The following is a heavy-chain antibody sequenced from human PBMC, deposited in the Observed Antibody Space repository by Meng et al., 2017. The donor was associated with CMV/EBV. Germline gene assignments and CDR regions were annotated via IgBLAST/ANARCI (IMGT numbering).Heavy chain of an antibody. CDR3: ARAYDYGDYDSCYFDY. D-gene: IGHD4-17*01. CDR2: IYSGDST. Sequence: GESLKISCAASGFAVSGNYMSRVRQAPGKGLQWVSVIYSGDSTYYADSVKGRFTISRDNSKNTLYLQMNSLRAEDTAVYYCARAYDYGDYDSCYFDYWGQGTLVTVSS. CDR1: GFAVSGNY. J-gene: IGHJ4*02. V-gene: IGHV3-53*01.